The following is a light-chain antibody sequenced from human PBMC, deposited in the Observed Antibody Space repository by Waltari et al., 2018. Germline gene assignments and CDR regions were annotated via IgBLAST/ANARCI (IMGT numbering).Light chain of an antibody. CDR3: LLSYSGARLVV. J-gene: IGLJ2*01. V-gene: IGLV7-46*01. CDR2: DTS. CDR1: TVTVPGGHD. Sequence: QAVVTQEPSLTVSPGGTVTLACAPSTVTVPGGHDTPWFQQNPGQAPRTLIYDTSNKPSWTPARFSGSLLGGKAALTLSGAQPEDEAEYYCLLSYSGARLVVFGGGTKLTVL.